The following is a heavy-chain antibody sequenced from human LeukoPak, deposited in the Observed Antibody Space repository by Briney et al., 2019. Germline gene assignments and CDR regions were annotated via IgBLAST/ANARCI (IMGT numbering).Heavy chain of an antibody. Sequence: GGSLRLSCAASGLSVTSNYMSWVRQAPGKGLEWVSVIYSGGSTYYADSVTGRFTISRDNSKNTLYLQMNSLRAEDTAVYYCARVVPAGNCFDDWGQGILVTVSS. D-gene: IGHD4-23*01. J-gene: IGHJ4*02. CDR1: GLSVTSNY. CDR3: ARVVPAGNCFDD. V-gene: IGHV3-53*01. CDR2: IYSGGST.